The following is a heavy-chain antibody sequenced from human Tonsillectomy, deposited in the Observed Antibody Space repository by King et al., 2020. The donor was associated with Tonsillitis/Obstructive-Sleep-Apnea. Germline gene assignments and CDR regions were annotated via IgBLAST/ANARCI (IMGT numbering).Heavy chain of an antibody. CDR3: ARELTPDVWRGYYWGGGMDV. J-gene: IGHJ6*02. CDR1: GFTFSSYA. CDR2: ISYDGSSN. Sequence: VQLVESGGGVVQPGRSLRLSCAASGFTFSSYAIHWVRQAPGKGLEWVAVISYDGSSNYYADSVKGRFTISRDKSKNTLYLQMNSLRAEDTAVYYCARELTPDVWRGYYWGGGMDVWGQGTTVTVSS. V-gene: IGHV3-30*04. D-gene: IGHD3-3*01.